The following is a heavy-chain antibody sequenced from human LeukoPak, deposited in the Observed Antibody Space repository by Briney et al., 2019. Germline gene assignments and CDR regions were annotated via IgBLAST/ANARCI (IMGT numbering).Heavy chain of an antibody. CDR3: AREGGYYYDSSGYYYSLASAY. Sequence: KPSETLSLTCAVYGGSFSGYYWSWIRQPPGKGLEWIGEINHSGSTNYNPSLKSRVTISVDTSKNPFSLKLSSVTAADTAVYYCAREGGYYYDSSGYYYSLASAYWGQGTLVTVSS. D-gene: IGHD3-22*01. V-gene: IGHV4-34*01. CDR2: INHSGST. CDR1: GGSFSGYY. J-gene: IGHJ4*02.